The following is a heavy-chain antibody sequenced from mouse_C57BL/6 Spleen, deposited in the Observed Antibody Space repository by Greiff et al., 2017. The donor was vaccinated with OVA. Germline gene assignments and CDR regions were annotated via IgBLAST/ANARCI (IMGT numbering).Heavy chain of an antibody. CDR2: IDPSDSET. D-gene: IGHD2-1*01. CDR3: ARSGGNYPFAY. CDR1: GYTFTSYW. Sequence: QVHVKQPGAELVRPGSSVKLSCKASGYTFTSYWMHWVKQRPIQGLEWIGNIDPSDSETHYNQKFKDKATLTVDKSSSTAYMQLSSLTSEDSAVYYCARSGGNYPFAYWGQGTLVTVSA. V-gene: IGHV1-52*01. J-gene: IGHJ3*01.